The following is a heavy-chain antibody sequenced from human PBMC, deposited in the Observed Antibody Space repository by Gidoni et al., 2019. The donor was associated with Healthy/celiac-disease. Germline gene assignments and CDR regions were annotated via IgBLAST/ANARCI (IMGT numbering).Heavy chain of an antibody. D-gene: IGHD3-3*01. CDR2: IKSKTDGGTT. CDR1: GFTFSNAW. V-gene: IGHV3-15*01. Sequence: EVQLVESGGGLVKPGGSLRLSCAASGFTFSNAWMSWVRQAPGKGLEWVGRIKSKTDGGTTDYAAPVKGRFTISRDDSKNTLYLQMNSLKTEDTAVYYCTTDQEGTIFGVVIRRDWGQGTLVTVSS. J-gene: IGHJ4*02. CDR3: TTDQEGTIFGVVIRRD.